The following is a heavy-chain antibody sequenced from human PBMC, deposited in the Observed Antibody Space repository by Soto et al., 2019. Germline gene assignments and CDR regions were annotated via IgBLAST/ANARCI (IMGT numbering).Heavy chain of an antibody. CDR3: ASYNGNEVP. D-gene: IGHD1-20*01. CDR2: MNPNSVNT. CDR1: VYTFTSYD. Sequence: QVQLVQSGAEVKQPGASVKVSCKASVYTFTSYDINWVRQATGQGLEWMGWMNPNSVNTGYAQRFQGRVTMTMNTCISTGYMELSSLGSEYTAVYYCASYNGNEVPLGQGTLVTVSS. J-gene: IGHJ5*02. V-gene: IGHV1-8*01.